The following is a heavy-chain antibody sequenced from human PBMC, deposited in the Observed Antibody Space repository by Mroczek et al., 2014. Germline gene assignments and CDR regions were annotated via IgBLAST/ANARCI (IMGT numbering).Heavy chain of an antibody. D-gene: IGHD6-19*01. J-gene: IGHJ4*02. V-gene: IGHV3-23*01. CDR1: GFTFSSYA. Sequence: VQLQQSGGGLVQPGGSLRLSCAASGFTFSSYAMSWVRQAPGKGLEWVSAISGSGGSTYYADSVKGRFTISRDNSKNTLYLQMNSLRAEDTAVYYCAKDRLPGGWYGQKGPRSLVDYWGQGTLVTVSS. CDR2: ISGSGGST. CDR3: AKDRLPGGWYGQKGPRSLVDY.